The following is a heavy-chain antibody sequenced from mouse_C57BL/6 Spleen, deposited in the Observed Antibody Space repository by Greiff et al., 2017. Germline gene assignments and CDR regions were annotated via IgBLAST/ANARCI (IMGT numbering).Heavy chain of an antibody. CDR3: ARTPWYFDV. J-gene: IGHJ1*03. CDR1: GFTFTDYY. CDR2: IRNKANGYTT. V-gene: IGHV7-3*01. Sequence: EVQVVESGGGLVQPGGSLSLSCAASGFTFTDYYMSWVRQPPGKALEWLGFIRNKANGYTTEYSASVKGRFTISRDNSQSILYLQMNALRAEDSATYYCARTPWYFDVWGTGTTVTVSS.